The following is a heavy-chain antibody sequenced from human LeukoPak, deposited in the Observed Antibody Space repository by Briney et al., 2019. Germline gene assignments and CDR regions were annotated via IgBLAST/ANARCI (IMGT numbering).Heavy chain of an antibody. J-gene: IGHJ4*02. D-gene: IGHD3-9*01. CDR1: GFTFSSYG. Sequence: PGGSLRLSCAASGFTFSSYGMHWVRQAPGKGLEWVAVIWYDGSNKYYADSVKGRFTISRDNSKNTLYLQMNSLRAEDTAVYYCARDGENYDILTGYYRGINYWGQGTLVTVSS. CDR3: ARDGENYDILTGYYRGINY. CDR2: IWYDGSNK. V-gene: IGHV3-33*08.